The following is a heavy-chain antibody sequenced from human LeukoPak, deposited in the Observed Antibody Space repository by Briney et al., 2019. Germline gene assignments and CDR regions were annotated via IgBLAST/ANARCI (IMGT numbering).Heavy chain of an antibody. CDR3: ARGVPVVVPAASPGRNWFDP. D-gene: IGHD2-2*01. CDR1: GYTFTGYY. J-gene: IGHJ5*02. V-gene: IGHV1-2*02. Sequence: ASVKVSCKASGYTFTGYYMHWVRQAPGQGLEWMGWINPNSGGTNYAQKFQGRVTMTRDTSISTAYMELSRPRSDDTAVYYCARGVPVVVPAASPGRNWFDPWGQGTLVTVSS. CDR2: INPNSGGT.